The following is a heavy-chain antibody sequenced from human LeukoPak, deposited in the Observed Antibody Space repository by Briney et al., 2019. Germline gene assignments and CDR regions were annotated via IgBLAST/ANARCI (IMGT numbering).Heavy chain of an antibody. J-gene: IGHJ4*02. CDR3: ARAAAGYYDSSGYYFFDY. CDR2: IIPIFGTA. CDR1: GGTFSSYA. Sequence: SVKVSCKASGGTFSSYAISWVRQAPGQGLEWMGRIIPIFGTANYAQKFQGRVTITTDESTSTAYMELSSLRSEDTAVYYCARAAAGYYDSSGYYFFDYWGQGTLVTVSS. V-gene: IGHV1-69*05. D-gene: IGHD3-22*01.